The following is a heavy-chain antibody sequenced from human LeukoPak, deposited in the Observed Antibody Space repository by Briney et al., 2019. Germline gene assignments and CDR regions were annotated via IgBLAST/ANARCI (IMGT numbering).Heavy chain of an antibody. CDR3: ASSVSGAFDY. J-gene: IGHJ4*02. Sequence: EASETLSLTCAVYGGSFSGYYWSWVRQPPGKGLEWIGEINHSGSTNYSPSLKSRVTISVDTSKNQFSLKLSSVTAADTPVYYCASSVSGAFDYWGQGTLVTVSS. D-gene: IGHD3-10*01. CDR2: INHSGST. V-gene: IGHV4-34*01. CDR1: GGSFSGYY.